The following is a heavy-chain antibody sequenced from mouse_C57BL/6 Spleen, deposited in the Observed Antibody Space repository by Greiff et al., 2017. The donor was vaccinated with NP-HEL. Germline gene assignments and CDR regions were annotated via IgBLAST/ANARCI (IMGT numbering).Heavy chain of an antibody. Sequence: QVTLKESGPGILQSSQTLSLTCSFSGFSLSTSGMGVSWIRQPSGKGLEWLAHIYWDDDKRYNPSLKSRLTISKDTSRNQVFLKITSVDTADTATYYCARTRGHFDVWGTGTTVTVSS. CDR2: IYWDDDK. V-gene: IGHV8-12*01. CDR1: GFSLSTSGMG. CDR3: ARTRGHFDV. J-gene: IGHJ1*03.